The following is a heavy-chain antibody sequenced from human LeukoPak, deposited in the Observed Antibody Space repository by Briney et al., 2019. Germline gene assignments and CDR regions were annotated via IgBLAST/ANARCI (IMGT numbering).Heavy chain of an antibody. J-gene: IGHJ4*02. CDR2: IKSKTDGETT. Sequence: PGGSLRLSCAASGFTFSSYAMSWVRQAPGKGLEWVGRIKSKTDGETTAYGAPVKGRFTISRDDSKNTQYLQMNSLKAEDTAVYYCTTDSLVMNYWGQGTLVTVSS. CDR1: GFTFSSYA. V-gene: IGHV3-15*01. CDR3: TTDSLVMNY. D-gene: IGHD2-21*01.